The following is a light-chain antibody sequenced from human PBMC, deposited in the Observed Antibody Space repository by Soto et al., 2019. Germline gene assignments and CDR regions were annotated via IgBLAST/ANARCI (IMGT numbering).Light chain of an antibody. CDR3: QQSYSTLLFT. V-gene: IGKV1-39*01. Sequence: DIQMTKSPSSLSASVGDRVTITCRASQSISSYLNWYQQKPGKAPKLLIYAASSLQSGVPSRFSGSGSGTDFTLTIGSMQPEDFATNYCQQSYSTLLFTFVPGTKVDIK. CDR1: QSISSY. CDR2: AAS. J-gene: IGKJ3*01.